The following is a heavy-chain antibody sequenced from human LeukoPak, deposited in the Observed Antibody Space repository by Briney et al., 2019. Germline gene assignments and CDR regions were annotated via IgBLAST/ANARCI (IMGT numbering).Heavy chain of an antibody. V-gene: IGHV3-48*01. D-gene: IGHD2-15*01. CDR3: ARDICSGGSCYRPWAFDI. J-gene: IGHJ3*02. CDR2: ISSSSSTI. CDR1: GFTFSSYS. Sequence: PGGSLRLSCAASGFTFSSYSMNWVRQAPGKGLEWVSYISSSSSTIYCADSVKGRFTISRDNAKNSLYLQMNSLRAEDTAVYYCARDICSGGSCYRPWAFDIWGQGTMVTVSS.